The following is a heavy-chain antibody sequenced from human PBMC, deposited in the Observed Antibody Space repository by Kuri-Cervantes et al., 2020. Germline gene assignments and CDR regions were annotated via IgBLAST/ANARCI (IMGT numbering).Heavy chain of an antibody. V-gene: IGHV5-51*01. CDR3: ARHMVRGVIITIPSFDI. CDR1: GYSFTSYW. D-gene: IGHD3-10*01. CDR2: IYPGDSDT. Sequence: GESRKISGKGSGYSFTSYWIGWVRQMPGKGLEWMGIIYPGDSDTRYSPSFQGQVTISADKSISTAYLQWSSLKASDTATYYCARHMVRGVIITIPSFDIWVQGTMVTVSS. J-gene: IGHJ3*02.